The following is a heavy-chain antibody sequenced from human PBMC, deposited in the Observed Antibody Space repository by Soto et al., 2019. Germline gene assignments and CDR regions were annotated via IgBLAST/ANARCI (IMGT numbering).Heavy chain of an antibody. V-gene: IGHV3-33*01. CDR3: ARDSGLQPVRDYYYGIDC. J-gene: IGHJ6*02. D-gene: IGHD6-6*01. CDR1: GFTFSSYG. CDR2: IWDDGSNT. Sequence: QVQLVESGGGVVQPGRSLRLSCAASGFTFSSYGIHWVRQAPGKGLEWVAVIWDDGSNTYYAYSVKGRFTISRDNSKNTPYLHRNSLRAEDTAVYYCARDSGLQPVRDYYYGIDCWGQGTTVTVCS.